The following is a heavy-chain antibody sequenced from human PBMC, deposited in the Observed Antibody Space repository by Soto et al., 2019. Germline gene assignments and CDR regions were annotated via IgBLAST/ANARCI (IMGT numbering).Heavy chain of an antibody. CDR3: ARRGYSSSWYYYYYGMDV. D-gene: IGHD6-13*01. V-gene: IGHV1-8*02. J-gene: IGHJ6*02. CDR1: GYTFTTYY. CDR2: MNPNSGNT. Sequence: ASGKVSCKASGYTFTTYYMHWVRQAPGQGLEWMGWMNPNSGNTGYAQKFQGRVTMTRNTSISTAYMELSSLRSEDTAVYYCARRGYSSSWYYYYYGMDVWGQGTTVPVSS.